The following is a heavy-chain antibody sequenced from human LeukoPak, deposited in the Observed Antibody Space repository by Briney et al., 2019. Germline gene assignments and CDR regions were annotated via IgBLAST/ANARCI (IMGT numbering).Heavy chain of an antibody. V-gene: IGHV4-39*01. CDR3: ARYYLSDGILSTFDP. J-gene: IGHJ5*02. Sequence: PSETLSPTCTVSGGSISSSPYYWGWIRQPPGKGLEWIGTIYYRGSTYSNPSLNSRVTISLDTSKNQFSLRLRSVTAADTALYYCARYYLSDGILSTFDPWGQGTLVTVSS. D-gene: IGHD2/OR15-2a*01. CDR2: IYYRGST. CDR1: GGSISSSPYY.